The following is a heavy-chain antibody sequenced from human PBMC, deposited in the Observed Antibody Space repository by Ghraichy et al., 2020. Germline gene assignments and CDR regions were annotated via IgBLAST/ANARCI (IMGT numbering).Heavy chain of an antibody. D-gene: IGHD6-19*01. J-gene: IGHJ6*02. V-gene: IGHV3-72*01. Sequence: GGSLRLSCVASGFTFSDHYMDWVRQAPGKGLEWVARTRDKAKSYTTEYAASVKGRFTISRDDSKNSVYLQMNSLKTEDTAVYYCARGGQSLVENYVFGMDVWGQGTTVTVSS. CDR1: GFTFSDHY. CDR3: ARGGQSLVENYVFGMDV. CDR2: TRDKAKSYTT.